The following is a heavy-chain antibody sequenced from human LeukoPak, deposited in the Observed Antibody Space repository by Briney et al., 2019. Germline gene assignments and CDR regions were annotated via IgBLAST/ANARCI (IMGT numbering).Heavy chain of an antibody. D-gene: IGHD3-3*01. CDR3: AREQVDFWSSYYDHRDAFDI. CDR2: INHSGST. CDR1: GGSISSSNW. V-gene: IGHV4-4*02. J-gene: IGHJ3*02. Sequence: PSETLSLTCAVSGGSISSSNWWSWVRQPPWKGLEWIGEINHSGSTNYNPSLKSRVTISVDTSKNQFSLKLSSVTAADTAVYYCAREQVDFWSSYYDHRDAFDIWGQGTMVTVSS.